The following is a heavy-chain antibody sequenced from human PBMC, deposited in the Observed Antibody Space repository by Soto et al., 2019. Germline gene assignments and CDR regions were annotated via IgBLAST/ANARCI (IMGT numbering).Heavy chain of an antibody. CDR2: ISAYNGNT. D-gene: IGHD2-15*01. CDR3: ARSPCSGGSCPYNWFDP. Sequence: GASVKVSCKASGGTFSSYTISWVRQAPGQGLEWMGWISAYNGNTNYAQKLQGRVTMTTDTSTSTAYMELRSLRSDDTAVYYCARSPCSGGSCPYNWFDPWGQGTLVTVSS. V-gene: IGHV1-18*01. J-gene: IGHJ5*02. CDR1: GGTFSSYT.